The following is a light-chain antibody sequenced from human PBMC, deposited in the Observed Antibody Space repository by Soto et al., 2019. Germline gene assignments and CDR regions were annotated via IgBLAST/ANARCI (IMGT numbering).Light chain of an antibody. CDR2: EVS. V-gene: IGLV2-14*01. CDR3: SSYTTSSTLV. CDR1: SSDVGNYNF. J-gene: IGLJ3*02. Sequence: QSALTQPASVSGSPGQSITISCTGTSSDVGNYNFDSWFQQHPGNAPKLMIYEVSSRPSGVSNRFSGSKSGNTASLTISGLQAEDEADYYCSSYTTSSTLVFGGGTKLTVL.